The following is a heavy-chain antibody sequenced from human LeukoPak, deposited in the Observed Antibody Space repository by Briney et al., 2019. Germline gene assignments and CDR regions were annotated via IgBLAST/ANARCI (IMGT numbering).Heavy chain of an antibody. Sequence: PVGSLRLSCAASGFTFSTYWMAWVRQAPGKGLEWVANIKGDESAKHQADSVKGRFTIFRDNAQRSVYLQMSSLRGEDTAVYYCARDVGGSLDYWGQGTLVTVSS. CDR1: GFTFSTYW. V-gene: IGHV3-7*01. D-gene: IGHD1-26*01. CDR2: IKGDESAK. CDR3: ARDVGGSLDY. J-gene: IGHJ4*02.